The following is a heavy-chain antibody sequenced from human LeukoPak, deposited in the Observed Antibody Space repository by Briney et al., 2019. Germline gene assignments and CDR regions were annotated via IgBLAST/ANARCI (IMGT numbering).Heavy chain of an antibody. V-gene: IGHV1-69*13. J-gene: IGHJ4*02. D-gene: IGHD3-22*01. CDR1: RGTFSSYA. CDR3: ARVPKAGYYYDSIGY. CDR2: IIPIFGTV. Sequence: SVKVSCKASRGTFSSYAISWVRQAPGQGLEWMVGIIPIFGTVNYAQKFQGRVTITADESTSTAYMELSSLRSEDTAVYYCARVPKAGYYYDSIGYWGQGTLVTVSS.